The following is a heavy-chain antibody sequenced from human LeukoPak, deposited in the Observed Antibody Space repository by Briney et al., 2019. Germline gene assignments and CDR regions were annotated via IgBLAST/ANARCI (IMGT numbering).Heavy chain of an antibody. CDR1: GGTFSSYA. V-gene: IGHV1-69*04. D-gene: IGHD4-17*01. Sequence: SVKVSCKASGGTFSSYAISWVRQAPGQGLEWMGRIIPILGIANYAQKFQGRVTITADKSTSTAYMELSSLRSEDTAVYYCARSGGDYNFDYWGQGTLVTVSS. CDR3: ARSGGDYNFDY. CDR2: IIPILGIA. J-gene: IGHJ4*02.